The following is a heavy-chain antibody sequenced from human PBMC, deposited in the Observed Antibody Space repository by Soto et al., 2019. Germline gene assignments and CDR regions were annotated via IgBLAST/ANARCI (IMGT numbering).Heavy chain of an antibody. CDR1: GYSFTDYG. V-gene: IGHV1-18*01. CDR2: ISGYHGNL. J-gene: IGHJ2*01. CDR3: ARGGYSTSSRRQSYFDL. D-gene: IGHD6-25*01. Sequence: QVQLVQSEAEVKKPGASVKVSCQASGYSFTDYGISWVRQAPGQGLEWMAWISGYHGNLKYAEKFQDRATVTRDTSTSTAYFELSSLRSDDTAVYYCARGGYSTSSRRQSYFDLWGRGTLLTVSS.